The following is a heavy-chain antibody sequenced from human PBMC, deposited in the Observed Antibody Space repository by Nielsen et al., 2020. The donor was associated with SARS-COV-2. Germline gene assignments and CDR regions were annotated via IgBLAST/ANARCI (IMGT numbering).Heavy chain of an antibody. V-gene: IGHV3-74*01. CDR1: GLTFSHNW. CDR2: INSDGSST. Sequence: GGSLRLSCAASGLTFSHNWMHWVRQAPGKGLVWVSRINSDGSSTSYADSVKVRFTISRDNAKNTLYLQMNSLRADDTAVYYCARAVAVPYYYYYYMDVWGKGTTVTVSS. D-gene: IGHD2-15*01. CDR3: ARAVAVPYYYYYYMDV. J-gene: IGHJ6*03.